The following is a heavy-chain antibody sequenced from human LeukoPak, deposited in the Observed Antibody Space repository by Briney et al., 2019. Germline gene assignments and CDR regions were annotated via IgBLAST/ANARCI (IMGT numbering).Heavy chain of an antibody. V-gene: IGHV3-21*01. D-gene: IGHD3-22*01. CDR3: ARFQSPAYYYDSSGYYGFDY. CDR1: GFTFSSYS. J-gene: IGHJ4*02. CDR2: ISSSSSYI. Sequence: GGSLRLSCAASGFTFSSYSMNWVRQAPGKGLEWVSSISSSSSYIYYADSVKGRFTISRDNAKNSLYLQMNSLRAEDTAVYYCARFQSPAYYYDSSGYYGFDYWGQGTLVTVSS.